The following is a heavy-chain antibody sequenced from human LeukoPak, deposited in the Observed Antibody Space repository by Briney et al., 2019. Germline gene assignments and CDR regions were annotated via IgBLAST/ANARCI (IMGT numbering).Heavy chain of an antibody. CDR1: GFTFSSYA. V-gene: IGHV3-23*01. D-gene: IGHD3-22*01. CDR2: ISGSGGST. CDR3: AKDVYYDSSGYRLDYYFDY. Sequence: GGSLRLSCAASGFTFSSYAMSWVRQAPGKGLEWVSAISGSGGSTYYADSVKGRFTISRDNSKNTLYLQMNSLRAEDTAVYYCAKDVYYDSSGYRLDYYFDYWGQGTLVTVSS. J-gene: IGHJ4*02.